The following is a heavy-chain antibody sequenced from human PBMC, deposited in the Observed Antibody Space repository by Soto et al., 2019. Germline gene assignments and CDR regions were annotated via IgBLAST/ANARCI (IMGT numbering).Heavy chain of an antibody. D-gene: IGHD1-26*01. J-gene: IGHJ4*02. Sequence: QVQLVQSGAEVKKPGASVKVSCKVSGYTFTSYGISWVRQAPGQGLEWMGWINTYTGSINYAQKLQGRVTMTTDTSTSTAYMELRSLRSDDTALYYCARERGGYKHFDYWGQGTLVTVSS. CDR3: ARERGGYKHFDY. CDR2: INTYTGSI. V-gene: IGHV1-18*01. CDR1: GYTFTSYG.